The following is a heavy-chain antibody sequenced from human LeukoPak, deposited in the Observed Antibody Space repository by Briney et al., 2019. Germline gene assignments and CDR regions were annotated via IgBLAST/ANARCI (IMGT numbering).Heavy chain of an antibody. CDR3: ARALVEFPVGATNAPDY. CDR1: GYTFTSYG. V-gene: IGHV1-18*01. Sequence: GASVKVSCKASGYTFTSYGISWVRQAPGQGLEWMGWISAYNGNTNYAQKLQGRVTMTTNTSTSTAYMELRSLRSDNTAVYYCARALVEFPVGATNAPDYWGQGTLVTVSS. J-gene: IGHJ4*02. D-gene: IGHD1-26*01. CDR2: ISAYNGNT.